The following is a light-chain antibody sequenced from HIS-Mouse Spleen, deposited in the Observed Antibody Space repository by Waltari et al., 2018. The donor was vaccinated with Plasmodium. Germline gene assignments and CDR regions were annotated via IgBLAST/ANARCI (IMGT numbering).Light chain of an antibody. V-gene: IGLV2-23*01. CDR2: EGS. J-gene: IGLJ3*02. CDR3: CSYAGSSTV. CDR1: SSDVGSYNL. Sequence: QSALTQPASVSGSPGQSITISCTGTSSDVGSYNLVSWYQQHPGKAPKLMIYEGSKRPSWVSNRFSGSKSCNTASLTISGLQAEDEADYYCCSYAGSSTVFGGGTKLTVL.